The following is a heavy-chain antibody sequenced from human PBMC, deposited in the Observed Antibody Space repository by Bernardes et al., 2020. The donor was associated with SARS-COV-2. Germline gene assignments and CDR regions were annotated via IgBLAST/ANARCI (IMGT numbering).Heavy chain of an antibody. CDR3: ATERQSLTVFGVEHDAFDF. V-gene: IGHV3-43*01. Sequence: GGSLRLSCAASGFTFEDYTMHWVRQVPGKGLEWVSLVSWDGSTTNYADSVKGRFIISRDSSRNTVHLQMDSLRKEDTALYYCATERQSLTVFGVEHDAFDFWGQGTMVTVSS. CDR2: VSWDGSTT. D-gene: IGHD3-3*01. CDR1: GFTFEDYT. J-gene: IGHJ3*01.